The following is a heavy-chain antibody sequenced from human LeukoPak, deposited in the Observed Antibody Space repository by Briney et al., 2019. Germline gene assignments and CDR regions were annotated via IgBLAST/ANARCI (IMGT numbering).Heavy chain of an antibody. D-gene: IGHD2-15*01. CDR3: AREGVVVRY. V-gene: IGHV3-11*04. CDR1: GFTFSNYY. Sequence: PGGSLRLSCAASGFTFSNYYMSWIRQAPGKGLEWVSYISNSGTTKYYADSVKGRFTISRDNAKGSLFLQMNSLRAEDTAVYYCAREGVVVRYWGQGTLVTVSS. CDR2: ISNSGTTK. J-gene: IGHJ4*02.